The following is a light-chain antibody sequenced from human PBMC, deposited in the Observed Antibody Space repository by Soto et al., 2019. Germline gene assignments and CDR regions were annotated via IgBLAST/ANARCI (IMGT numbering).Light chain of an antibody. J-gene: IGKJ2*01. Sequence: DIQMTQSPSTLSSSVGDRFTITCRASQSISSWLAWYQQKPGKAPKLLIYDASSLESGVPSRFSGSGSGTEFTLTISSLQPDDFATYYCQQYTSYLYTFGQGTKLEIK. V-gene: IGKV1-5*01. CDR1: QSISSW. CDR3: QQYTSYLYT. CDR2: DAS.